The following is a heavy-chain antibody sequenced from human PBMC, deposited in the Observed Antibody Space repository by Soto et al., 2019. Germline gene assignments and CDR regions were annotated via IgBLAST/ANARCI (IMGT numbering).Heavy chain of an antibody. CDR3: AKVSFRYCSGGSCYSGAFDI. Sequence: GGSLRLSCAASGFTFSSYAMSWVCQAPGKGLEWVSAISGSGGSTYYADSVKGRFTISRDNSKNTLYLQMNSLRAEGTAVYYCAKVSFRYCSGGSCYSGAFDIWGQGTMVTVSS. CDR1: GFTFSSYA. V-gene: IGHV3-23*01. D-gene: IGHD2-15*01. CDR2: ISGSGGST. J-gene: IGHJ3*02.